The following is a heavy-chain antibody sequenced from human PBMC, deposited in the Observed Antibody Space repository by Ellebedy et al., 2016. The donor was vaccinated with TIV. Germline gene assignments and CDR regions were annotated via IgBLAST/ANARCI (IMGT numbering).Heavy chain of an antibody. Sequence: PGGSLRLSCAASGFTVSSKYMCWVRQAPGKGLECISIIYSGGSTYYADSLEGRFTISRDNSKNTLYLQMDRLRAEDTAMYYWARGAGNDYVWGSYRHRPFDSWGQGTLVTVSS. CDR2: IYSGGST. D-gene: IGHD3-16*02. V-gene: IGHV3-53*01. J-gene: IGHJ4*02. CDR1: GFTVSSKY. CDR3: ARGAGNDYVWGSYRHRPFDS.